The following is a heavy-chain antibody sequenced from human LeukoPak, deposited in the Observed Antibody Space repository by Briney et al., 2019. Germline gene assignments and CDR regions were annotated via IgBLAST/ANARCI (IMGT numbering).Heavy chain of an antibody. CDR2: ISYDGSNK. Sequence: GGSLRLSCEASGFTFSGYAVSWVRQAPGKGLEWVAVISYDGSNKYYADSVKGRFTISRDNSKNTLYLQMNSLRAEDTAVYYCAKDPEMATITGHYFDYWGQGTLVTVSS. V-gene: IGHV3-30*18. CDR1: GFTFSGYA. D-gene: IGHD5-24*01. CDR3: AKDPEMATITGHYFDY. J-gene: IGHJ4*02.